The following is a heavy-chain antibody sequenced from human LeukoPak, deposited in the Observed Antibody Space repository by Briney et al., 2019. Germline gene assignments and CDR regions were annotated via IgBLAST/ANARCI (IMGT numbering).Heavy chain of an antibody. J-gene: IGHJ4*02. CDR1: GVSISSYY. Sequence: SETLCLTCTVSGVSISSYYWSWIRQPPGKGLEWIGYIYYSGSTNYNPSLKSRVTISVDTSKNQFSLKLSSVTAADTAVYYWARASNYYGSGSFDYWGQGTLVTVSS. D-gene: IGHD3-10*01. V-gene: IGHV4-59*01. CDR2: IYYSGST. CDR3: ARASNYYGSGSFDY.